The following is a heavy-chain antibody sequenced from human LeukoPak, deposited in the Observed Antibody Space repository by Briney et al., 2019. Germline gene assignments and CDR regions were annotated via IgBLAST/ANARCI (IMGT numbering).Heavy chain of an antibody. CDR3: ARLGDYVWGSYRPYFDY. J-gene: IGHJ4*02. D-gene: IGHD3-16*02. CDR1: GGSISSYY. V-gene: IGHV4-4*09. Sequence: SETLSLTCTVSGGSISSYYWSWIRQPPGKGLEWIGYIYHSGSTNYNPSLKSRVTISVDTSKNQFSLKLSSVTAADTAVYYCARLGDYVWGSYRPYFDYWGQGTLVTVSS. CDR2: IYHSGST.